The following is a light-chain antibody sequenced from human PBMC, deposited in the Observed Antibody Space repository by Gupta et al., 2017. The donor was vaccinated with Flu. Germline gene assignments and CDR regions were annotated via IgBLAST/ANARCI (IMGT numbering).Light chain of an antibody. CDR2: DDS. Sequence: SFVLTQPPSVSVAPGPTARITCGGTNIGSKSVHWYQQKPGRAPVVVVYDDSDRPSGIPERFSGSNTGNTATLTISRVEAGDEADYYCQVWDTSSDRVVFGGGTRLTV. V-gene: IGLV3-21*02. CDR3: QVWDTSSDRVV. CDR1: NIGSKS. J-gene: IGLJ2*01.